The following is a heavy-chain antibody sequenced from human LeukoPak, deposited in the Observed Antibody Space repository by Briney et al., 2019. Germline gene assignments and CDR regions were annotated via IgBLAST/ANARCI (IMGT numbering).Heavy chain of an antibody. Sequence: GESLRLSCTASGFTFSDCDMNWFRQAPGKGLQWVSSISYMGDHRYYSDSAKGRFTISRDNAKNSLYLQMDNLRADDTAVYYCGKAFPPLRVAAAGDYWGQGTLVTVSS. V-gene: IGHV3-21*06. CDR2: ISYMGDHR. J-gene: IGHJ4*02. CDR3: GKAFPPLRVAAAGDY. D-gene: IGHD6-25*01. CDR1: GFTFSDCD.